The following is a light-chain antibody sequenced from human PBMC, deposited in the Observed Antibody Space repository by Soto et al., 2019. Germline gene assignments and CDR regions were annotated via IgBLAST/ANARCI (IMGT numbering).Light chain of an antibody. V-gene: IGLV3-1*01. J-gene: IGLJ1*01. CDR3: QAWDRRTRV. CDR2: QDS. CDR1: KLGEKY. Sequence: SYELTQPPSVSVSPGQTASITCSGDKLGEKYTCWYQQKPGQSPALVIYQDSQRPSGIPERFSGSNSGNTATLTISEIQAMDEAEYFCQAWDRRTRVFGTGTKVTVL.